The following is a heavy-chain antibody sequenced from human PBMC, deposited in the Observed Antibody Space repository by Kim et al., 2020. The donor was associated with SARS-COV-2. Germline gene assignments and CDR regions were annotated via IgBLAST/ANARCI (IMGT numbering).Heavy chain of an antibody. V-gene: IGHV3-11*01. CDR3: ARVGSTVAAGSIDY. J-gene: IGHJ4*02. Sequence: ADSVQRRFTITRDNANNSLYLQMNSLRAEDTAVYYCARVGSTVAAGSIDYWGQGTLVTVSS. D-gene: IGHD6-13*01.